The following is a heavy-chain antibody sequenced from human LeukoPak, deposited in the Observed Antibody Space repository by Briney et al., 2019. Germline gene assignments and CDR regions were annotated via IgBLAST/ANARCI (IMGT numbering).Heavy chain of an antibody. D-gene: IGHD2/OR15-2a*01. J-gene: IGHJ1*01. V-gene: IGHV3-7*01. CDR3: VRDSRTFHY. CDR1: GFTFAGRW. CDR2: INQDGSEE. Sequence: GGSLRLSCAACGFTFAGRWMSWVRQAPGKGLVWVADINQDGSEEHYVDSVKGRFTISRDNAKNSLYLQMNSLRAEDTAVYDCVRDSRTFHYWGQGTLVTVSS.